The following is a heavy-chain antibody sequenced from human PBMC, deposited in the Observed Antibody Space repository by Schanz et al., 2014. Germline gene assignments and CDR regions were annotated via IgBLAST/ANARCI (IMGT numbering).Heavy chain of an antibody. D-gene: IGHD3-3*01. CDR1: GFTFSSYG. J-gene: IGHJ4*02. CDR2: IWYDGNNK. CDR3: ARGSGTFDS. Sequence: QVQLVESGGDVVQPGRSLRLSCAASGFTFSSYGMHWVRQAPGKGLEWVAVIWYDGNNKYYADSVKGRFTISRDNSKNILYLQMNNLRAEDTAVYYCARGSGTFDSWGQGTLVTVSS. V-gene: IGHV3-33*01.